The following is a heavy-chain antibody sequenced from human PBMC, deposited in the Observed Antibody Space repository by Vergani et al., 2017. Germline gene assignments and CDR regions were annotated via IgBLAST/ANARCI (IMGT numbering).Heavy chain of an antibody. CDR2: IYHSGST. Sequence: QVQLQESGPGLVKPSETLSLTCTVSGYSISSGYYWGWIRQPPGKGLEWIGSIYHSGSTYYNPSLKSRVTISVDTSKNQFSLKLSSVTAADTAVYYCARAAYSGSYSLDYWGQGTLVTVSS. CDR1: GYSISSGYY. J-gene: IGHJ4*02. D-gene: IGHD1-26*01. CDR3: ARAAYSGSYSLDY. V-gene: IGHV4-38-2*02.